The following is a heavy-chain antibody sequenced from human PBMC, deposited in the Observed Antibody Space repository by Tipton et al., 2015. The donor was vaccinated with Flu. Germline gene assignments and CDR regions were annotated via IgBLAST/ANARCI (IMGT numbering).Heavy chain of an antibody. J-gene: IGHJ3*02. CDR3: AGNKWLVSSGNHAFDI. CDR2: IYYSGST. Sequence: TLSLTCTVSGGSISSSSYYWGWIRQPPGKGLEWIGSIYYSGSTYYNPSLKSRVTISVDTSKNQFSLKLSSVTAADTAVYYCAGNKWLVSSGNHAFDIWGQGTMVTVSS. CDR1: GGSISSSSYY. V-gene: IGHV4-39*01. D-gene: IGHD6-19*01.